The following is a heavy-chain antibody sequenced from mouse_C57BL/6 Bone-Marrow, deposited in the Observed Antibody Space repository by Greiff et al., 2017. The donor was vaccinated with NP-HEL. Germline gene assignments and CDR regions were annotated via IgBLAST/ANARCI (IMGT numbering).Heavy chain of an antibody. Sequence: VKLVESGAELARPGASVKLSCKASGYTFTSYGISWVKQRTGQGLEWIGEIYPRSGNTYYNEQFKGKATLTADKSSSTAYMDRRRLTSEDAAVYFCARLDGYYSFACWGKGTLVTVSA. CDR3: ARLDGYYSFAC. CDR2: IYPRSGNT. V-gene: IGHV1-81*01. D-gene: IGHD2-3*01. CDR1: GYTFTSYG. J-gene: IGHJ3*01.